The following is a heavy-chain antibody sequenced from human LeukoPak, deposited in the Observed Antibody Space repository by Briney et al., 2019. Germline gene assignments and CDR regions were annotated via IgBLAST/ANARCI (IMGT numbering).Heavy chain of an antibody. J-gene: IGHJ5*02. V-gene: IGHV4-34*01. CDR1: GGSFSGYY. D-gene: IGHD3-22*01. CDR3: ARGHYYDSSGYYNWFDP. Sequence: PSETLSLTCAVYGGSFSGYYWSWIRQPPGKGLEWIGEINHSGSTNYNPSLKSRATISVDTSKNQFSLKLSSVTAADTAVYYCARGHYYDSSGYYNWFDPWGQGTLVTVSS. CDR2: INHSGST.